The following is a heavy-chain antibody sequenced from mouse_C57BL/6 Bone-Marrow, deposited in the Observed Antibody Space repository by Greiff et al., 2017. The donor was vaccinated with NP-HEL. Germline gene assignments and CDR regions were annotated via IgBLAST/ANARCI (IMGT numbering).Heavy chain of an antibody. Sequence: VQLQQSGAELVRPGASVKLSCTASGFNIKGDYMHWVKQRPEQGLEWIGWIDPENGDTEYASKFQGKATITADTSSNTAYLQLSSLTSEDTAVYYCTRYYGSSPDYWGQGTTLTVSS. V-gene: IGHV14-4*01. D-gene: IGHD1-1*01. CDR1: GFNIKGDY. J-gene: IGHJ2*01. CDR3: TRYYGSSPDY. CDR2: IDPENGDT.